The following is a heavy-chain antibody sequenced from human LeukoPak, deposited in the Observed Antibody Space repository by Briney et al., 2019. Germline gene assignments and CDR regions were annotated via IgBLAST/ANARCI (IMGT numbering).Heavy chain of an antibody. V-gene: IGHV3-74*01. CDR3: ARDFDMGITPGDDFDF. D-gene: IGHD3-9*01. CDR2: IKEAGTYT. J-gene: IGHJ4*02. Sequence: PGGSLGLSCAASGFSFSKYWMHWVRQTPGEGLVWVARIKEAGTYTSYADSVKGRFTISRDNARNTVFLQMNSLRAEDTAVYYCARDFDMGITPGDDFDFWGQGTLVTVSS. CDR1: GFSFSKYW.